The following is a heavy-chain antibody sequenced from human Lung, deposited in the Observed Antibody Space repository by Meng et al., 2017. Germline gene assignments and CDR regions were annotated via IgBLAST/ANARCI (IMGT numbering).Heavy chain of an antibody. V-gene: IGHV3-21*01. CDR1: GFTLSDYS. J-gene: IGHJ4*02. Sequence: EVQLVESGGGRVKPGGSLRLSCAASGFTLSDYSMNWVRRAPGKGLEWVSSISESGNYRYYADSAKGRFTVTRDNAKNSLYLQMNSLRAEDTAVYYCARGDGSGSLFENWGQGTLVTVSS. CDR2: ISESGNYR. D-gene: IGHD3-10*01. CDR3: ARGDGSGSLFEN.